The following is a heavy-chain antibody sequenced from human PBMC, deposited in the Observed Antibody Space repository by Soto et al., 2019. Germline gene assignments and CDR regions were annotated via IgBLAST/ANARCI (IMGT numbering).Heavy chain of an antibody. Sequence: SETLSLTCTVSGGSISSYYWSWIRQPPGKGLEWIGYIYYSGSTNYNPSLKSRVTISVDTSKNQFSLKLSSVTAADTAVYYCARASDGTTSGPYYYYYYYMDVWGKGTTVTVSS. CDR3: ARASDGTTSGPYYYYYYYMDV. CDR1: GGSISSYY. CDR2: IYYSGST. V-gene: IGHV4-59*01. J-gene: IGHJ6*03. D-gene: IGHD1-1*01.